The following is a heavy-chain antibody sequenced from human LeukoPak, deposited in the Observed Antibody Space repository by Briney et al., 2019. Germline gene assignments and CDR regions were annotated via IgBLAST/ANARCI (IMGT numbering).Heavy chain of an antibody. CDR2: INHSGST. Sequence: PSEALSLTCAVYGGSFSGYYWSWIRQPPGKGLEWIGEINHSGSTNYNPSLKSRVTISVDTSKNQFSLKLSSVTAAHTAVYYCARHCPRNTMIVEDPQDAFDIWGQGTMVTVSS. CDR1: GGSFSGYY. J-gene: IGHJ3*02. D-gene: IGHD3-22*01. CDR3: ARHCPRNTMIVEDPQDAFDI. V-gene: IGHV4-34*01.